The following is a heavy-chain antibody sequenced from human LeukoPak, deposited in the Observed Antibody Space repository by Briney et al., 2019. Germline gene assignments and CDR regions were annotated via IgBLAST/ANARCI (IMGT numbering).Heavy chain of an antibody. J-gene: IGHJ4*02. V-gene: IGHV3-23*01. Sequence: GGSLRLSCAASGFTFSSYAMSWVRQAPGKGLEWVSAISGSGGSTYYADSVKGQFTISRDNSKNTLYLQMNSLRAEDTAVYYCAKVLARGVITPFDYWGQGTLVTVSS. CDR1: GFTFSSYA. CDR2: ISGSGGST. CDR3: AKVLARGVITPFDY. D-gene: IGHD3-10*01.